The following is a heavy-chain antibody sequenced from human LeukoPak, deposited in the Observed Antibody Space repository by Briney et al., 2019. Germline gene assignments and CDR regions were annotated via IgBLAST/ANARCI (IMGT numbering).Heavy chain of an antibody. D-gene: IGHD5-18*01. V-gene: IGHV3-23*01. Sequence: GGSLRLSCAASGFTFSSYAMGWVRQAPGKGLEWVSAITASGGNTYYADSVKGRFTIYRDNSKNTLYLQVNSLRAEDTAVYYCAKGNGYSYGRYYFDYWGQGTLVTVSS. CDR1: GFTFSSYA. CDR3: AKGNGYSYGRYYFDY. J-gene: IGHJ4*02. CDR2: ITASGGNT.